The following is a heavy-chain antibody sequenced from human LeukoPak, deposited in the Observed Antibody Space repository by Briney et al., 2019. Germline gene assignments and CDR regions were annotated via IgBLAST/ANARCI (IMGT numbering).Heavy chain of an antibody. V-gene: IGHV3-53*01. CDR2: IHSGGNI. CDR3: ARDRGYAMDV. CDR1: GLSISDNY. Sequence: PGGSLRLSCAASGLSISDNYMSWVRQAPGKGLEWVSIIHSGGNISYADSVKGRFTISRDNSKNPLYLQMNSLRAEDTAVYYCARDRGYAMDVWGQGTTVTVSS. D-gene: IGHD1-1*01. J-gene: IGHJ6*02.